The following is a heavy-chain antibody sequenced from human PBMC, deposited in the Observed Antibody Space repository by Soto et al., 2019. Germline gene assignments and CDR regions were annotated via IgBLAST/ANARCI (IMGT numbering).Heavy chain of an antibody. CDR3: ARDFAPGGYYYYGMDV. CDR2: IWYDGSNK. CDR1: GFTFSSYG. Sequence: GGSLRLSCAASGFTFSSYGMHWVRQAPGKGLEWVAVIWYDGSNKYYADSVKGRFTISRDNSKNTLYLQMNSLRAEDTAVYYCARDFAPGGYYYYGMDVWGQGTTVTVSS. V-gene: IGHV3-33*01. D-gene: IGHD2-21*01. J-gene: IGHJ6*02.